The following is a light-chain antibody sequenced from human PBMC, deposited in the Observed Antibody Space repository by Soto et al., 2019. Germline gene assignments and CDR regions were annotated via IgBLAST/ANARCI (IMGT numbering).Light chain of an antibody. J-gene: IGKJ4*01. CDR2: DAS. CDR1: QDIKTY. CDR3: QQYDNLPLT. Sequence: DIQMTQSPSSLSASVGDRVTITCQASQDIKTYLNWYQQKPGKAPKLLIYDASNLETGVPSRFSGSRSGTDFTFTISSLQPEDIATYYCQQYDNLPLTFGGGTKVEIK. V-gene: IGKV1-33*01.